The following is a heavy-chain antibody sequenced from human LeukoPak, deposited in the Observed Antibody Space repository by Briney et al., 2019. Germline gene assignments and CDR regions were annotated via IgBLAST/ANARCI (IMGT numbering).Heavy chain of an antibody. J-gene: IGHJ4*02. CDR1: GGSISSYY. V-gene: IGHV4-59*01. D-gene: IGHD5-18*01. CDR2: IYYSGST. Sequence: SETLSLTCTVSGGSISSYYWSWIRQPPGKGLEWIGYIYYSGSTNYNPSLKSRVTISIDTSKNQFSLKRSSVTAADTAVYYCARAGGYSYGHPFDYWGQGTLVTVSS. CDR3: ARAGGYSYGHPFDY.